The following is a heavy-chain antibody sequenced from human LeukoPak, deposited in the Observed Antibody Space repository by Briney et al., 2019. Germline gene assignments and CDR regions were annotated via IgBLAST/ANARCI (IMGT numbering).Heavy chain of an antibody. D-gene: IGHD3-3*02. Sequence: GGSLRLSCATSGFTFVDYGLSWVRRAPGKGLEWLCAINYNGAITDYADSVKGRFTISRANAKNSLYLRMDSLRAEDTALYYCARDRLGPSFSVSHFDLWGQGTLVIVSS. CDR2: INYNGAIT. V-gene: IGHV3-20*04. J-gene: IGHJ4*02. CDR1: GFTFVDYG. CDR3: ARDRLGPSFSVSHFDL.